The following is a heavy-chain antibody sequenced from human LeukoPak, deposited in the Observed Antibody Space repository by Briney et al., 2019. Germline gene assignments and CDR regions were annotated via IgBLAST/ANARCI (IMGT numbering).Heavy chain of an antibody. J-gene: IGHJ5*02. Sequence: SGTLSLTCAVSGDSISSSNWWSWVRQPPGKGLAWIGEIYHSGSTNYNPSLRSRVTISLDKSKNHFSLKLSSVTAADTAVYYCARAKDSSSWSPGNWFDPWGQGTLVTVSS. D-gene: IGHD6-13*01. CDR2: IYHSGST. V-gene: IGHV4-4*02. CDR3: ARAKDSSSWSPGNWFDP. CDR1: GDSISSSNW.